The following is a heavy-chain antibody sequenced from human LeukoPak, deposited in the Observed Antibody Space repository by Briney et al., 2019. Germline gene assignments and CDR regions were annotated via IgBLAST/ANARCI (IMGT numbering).Heavy chain of an antibody. CDR1: GFTFSSYA. CDR2: ISGSGGST. D-gene: IGHD3-22*01. J-gene: IGHJ4*02. CDR3: AKHTYDSSGYLRTDFDY. V-gene: IGHV3-23*01. Sequence: GGSLRLSCAASGFTFSSYAMSWVRQAPGKGLEWVSAISGSGGSTYHADSVKGRFTISRDNSKNTLYLQMNSLRAEDTAVYYCAKHTYDSSGYLRTDFDYWGQGTLVTVSS.